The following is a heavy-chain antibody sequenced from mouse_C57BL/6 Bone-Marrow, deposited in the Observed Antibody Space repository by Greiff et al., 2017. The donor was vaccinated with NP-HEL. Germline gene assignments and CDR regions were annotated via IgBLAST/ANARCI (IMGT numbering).Heavy chain of an antibody. Sequence: VQLQQSGAELARPGASVKLSCKASGYTFTSYGISWVKQRTGQGLEWIGEIYPRSGTTYYNEKFKGKATLTADKSSSTAYMELRSLTSEDSAVYFCARTYYSNYRGFFDYWGQGTTLTVSA. V-gene: IGHV1-81*01. D-gene: IGHD2-5*01. J-gene: IGHJ2*01. CDR1: GYTFTSYG. CDR2: IYPRSGTT. CDR3: ARTYYSNYRGFFDY.